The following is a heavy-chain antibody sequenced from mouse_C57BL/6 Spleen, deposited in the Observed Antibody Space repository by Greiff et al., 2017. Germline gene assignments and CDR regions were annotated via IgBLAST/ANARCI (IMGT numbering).Heavy chain of an antibody. CDR2: IRNKANNHAT. J-gene: IGHJ4*01. V-gene: IGHV6-6*01. CDR1: GFTFSDAW. CDR3: TPYYGSSSYYAMDY. D-gene: IGHD1-1*01. Sequence: EVKLMESGGGLVQPGGSMKLSCAASGFTFSDAWMDWVRQPPEKGLEWVAEIRNKANNHATYYAESVKGRFTISRDDSKSSVYLQMNSLRAEDTGIYYCTPYYGSSSYYAMDYWGQGTSVTVSS.